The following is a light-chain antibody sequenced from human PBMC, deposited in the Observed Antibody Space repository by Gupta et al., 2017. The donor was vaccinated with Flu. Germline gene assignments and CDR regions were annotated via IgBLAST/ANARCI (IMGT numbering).Light chain of an antibody. V-gene: IGKV3-20*01. CDR2: GAS. CDR1: KGVSSSY. Sequence: GTLSLSPGEEAAASGSVNKGVSSSYLYWYQKRPGPATMLLNYGASSSATVTPDIFSGSGSTTYFTLTIRRMEPEDFAVYYYQYYSTPLTFGHGTRLEIK. CDR3: QYYSTPLT. J-gene: IGKJ5*01.